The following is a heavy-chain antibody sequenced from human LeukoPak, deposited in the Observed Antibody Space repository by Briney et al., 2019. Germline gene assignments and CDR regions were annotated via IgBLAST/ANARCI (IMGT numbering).Heavy chain of an antibody. J-gene: IGHJ4*02. CDR2: ISSSSSYI. CDR3: AKDLGYSSGWADFDY. V-gene: IGHV3-21*04. D-gene: IGHD6-19*01. Sequence: GGSLRLSCAASGFTFSSYSMNWVRQAPGKGLEWVSSISSSSSYIYYADSVKGRFTISRDNAKNSLYLQMNSLRAEDTAVYYCAKDLGYSSGWADFDYWGQGTLVTVSS. CDR1: GFTFSSYS.